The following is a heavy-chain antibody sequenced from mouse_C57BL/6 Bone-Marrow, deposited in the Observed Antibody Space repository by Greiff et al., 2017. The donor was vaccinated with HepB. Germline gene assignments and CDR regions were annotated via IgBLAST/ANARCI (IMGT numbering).Heavy chain of an antibody. D-gene: IGHD1-1*01. CDR1: GYTFTSYW. CDR3: ARRGDHYGSSLFAY. V-gene: IGHV1-64*01. Sequence: VQLQQPGAELVKPGASVKLSCKASGYTFTSYWMHWVKQRPGQGLEWIGMIHPNSGSTNYNEKFKSKATLTVDKSSSTAYMQLSSLTSEDSAVYYCARRGDHYGSSLFAYWGQGTLVTVSA. CDR2: IHPNSGST. J-gene: IGHJ3*01.